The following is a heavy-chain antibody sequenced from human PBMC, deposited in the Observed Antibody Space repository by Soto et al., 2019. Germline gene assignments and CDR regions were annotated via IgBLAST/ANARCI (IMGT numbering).Heavy chain of an antibody. J-gene: IGHJ3*02. CDR3: AGAAGWGDAFDI. V-gene: IGHV3-21*01. Sequence: GGSLRLSCAASGFTFSSYSMNWVRQAPGKGLEWVSSISSSSSYIYYADSVKGRFTISRDNAKNSLYLQMNGLRAEDTAVYYCAGAAGWGDAFDIWGQGTMVTVSS. CDR2: ISSSSSYI. D-gene: IGHD6-13*01. CDR1: GFTFSSYS.